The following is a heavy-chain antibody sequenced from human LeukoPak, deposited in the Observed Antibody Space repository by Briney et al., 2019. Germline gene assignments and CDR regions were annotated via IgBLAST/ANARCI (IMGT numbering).Heavy chain of an antibody. CDR3: ARDGGGSYYFDY. J-gene: IGHJ4*02. D-gene: IGHD2-15*01. V-gene: IGHV4-38-2*02. CDR2: IYHSGST. Sequence: SETLSLTCTVSGYSISSGYYWGWIRQPPGKGLEWIGSIYHSGSTYYNPSLKSRVTISVDTSKNQFSLKLSSVTAADTAVYYCARDGGGSYYFDYWGQGTLVTVSS. CDR1: GYSISSGYY.